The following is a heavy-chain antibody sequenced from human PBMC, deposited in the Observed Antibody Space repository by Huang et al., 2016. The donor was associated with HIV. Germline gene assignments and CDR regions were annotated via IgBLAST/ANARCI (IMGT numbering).Heavy chain of an antibody. D-gene: IGHD1-26*01. CDR2: IYYSGTT. Sequence: QLQLQESGPGLVKPSETLSLTCTVSGGSISSSSYYWGWIRQPPGKGLEGIGSIYYSGTTYYNPSLKSRVTISVDTSKNQFSLKLSSVTAADTAVYYCARLLYRYYFDYWGQGTLVTVSS. CDR1: GGSISSSSYY. CDR3: ARLLYRYYFDY. J-gene: IGHJ4*02. V-gene: IGHV4-39*01.